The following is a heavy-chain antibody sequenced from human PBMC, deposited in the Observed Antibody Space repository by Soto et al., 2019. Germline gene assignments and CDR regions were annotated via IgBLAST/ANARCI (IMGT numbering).Heavy chain of an antibody. Sequence: QVQLVQSGAEVNKPGSSVKISCKASGGPFRSYSINLVRQAPGQGLEWMGEISPIFGTANYAQKFQGRVTITADESTSTAYMELSSLRSEATDVYYCARDGGRNSGGIDNWGQGTLVTVS. CDR1: GGPFRSYS. J-gene: IGHJ4*02. V-gene: IGHV1-69*01. CDR3: ARDGGRNSGGIDN. D-gene: IGHD1-7*01. CDR2: ISPIFGTA.